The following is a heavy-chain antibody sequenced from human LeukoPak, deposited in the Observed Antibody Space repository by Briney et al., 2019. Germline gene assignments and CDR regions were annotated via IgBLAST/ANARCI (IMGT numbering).Heavy chain of an antibody. D-gene: IGHD4-23*01. CDR3: ARGGNAARPCFDY. CDR1: GFPVNINY. CDR2: SYSGGSA. V-gene: IGHV3-66*01. Sequence: PAGGSLRLSCAASGFPVNINYMTWVRQAPGKGLEWVAVSYSGGSAYYADSVKDRFTISRDNSKNTLYLQMNSLRAEDTAVYYCARGGNAARPCFDYWGQGTLVTVSS. J-gene: IGHJ4*02.